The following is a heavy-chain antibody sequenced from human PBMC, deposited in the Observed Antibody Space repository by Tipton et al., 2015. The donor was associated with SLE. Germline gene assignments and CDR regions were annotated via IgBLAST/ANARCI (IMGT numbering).Heavy chain of an antibody. V-gene: IGHV1-18*01. CDR1: GYTFTTYG. CDR3: ARVRVDTAMGVFDF. CDR2: ISTYNGNT. D-gene: IGHD5-18*01. J-gene: IGHJ4*02. Sequence: QSGAEVKKPGASVRVSCKASGYTFTTYGISWVRQAPGQGLERMGWISTYNGNTNYAQKLQGRVTMTSDTSTSTAYMELRSLRSDDRAIYYCARVRVDTAMGVFDFWGQGTLVTVSS.